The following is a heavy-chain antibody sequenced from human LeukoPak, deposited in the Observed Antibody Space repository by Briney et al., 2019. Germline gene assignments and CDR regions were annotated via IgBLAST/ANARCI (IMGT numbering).Heavy chain of an antibody. V-gene: IGHV1-18*01. CDR3: ARLNKFGDFSFDF. J-gene: IGHJ4*02. Sequence: ASVKVSCKTSGYTFNTYDITWVRQAPGQGLEWMGWINPHNGNTNYAQNLQDRVTMTTDTSTNTAYMELRSLKSDDTAVYYCARLNKFGDFSFDFWGQGTLVTVSS. D-gene: IGHD4-17*01. CDR2: INPHNGNT. CDR1: GYTFNTYD.